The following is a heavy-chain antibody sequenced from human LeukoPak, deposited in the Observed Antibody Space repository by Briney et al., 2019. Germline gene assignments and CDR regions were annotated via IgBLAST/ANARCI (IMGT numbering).Heavy chain of an antibody. V-gene: IGHV3-21*01. CDR1: GLAFSSYS. CDR3: ASDVVVVAATQEVDV. D-gene: IGHD2-15*01. Sequence: GGSLRLSCAASGLAFSSYSMNWVRQAPGKGLEWVSSISSSSSYIYYADSVKGRFTISRGNAKNSLYLQMNSLRGEDTAVYYCASDVVVVAATQEVDVWGQGTTVTVSS. CDR2: ISSSSSYI. J-gene: IGHJ6*02.